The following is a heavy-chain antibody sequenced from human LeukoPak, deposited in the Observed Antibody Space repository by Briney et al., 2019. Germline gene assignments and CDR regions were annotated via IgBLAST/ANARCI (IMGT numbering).Heavy chain of an antibody. V-gene: IGHV3-11*04. CDR2: ISSRDSAV. CDR3: VRVSKDTFLPSFFDY. CDR1: GFTFSDYY. D-gene: IGHD3-3*02. Sequence: GGSLRLSCAASGFTFSDYYLSWIRQAPGKGLEWISYISSRDSAVYYADSVRGRFTIPRDNAQNSVYLQMNSLRAEDTAVYYCVRVSKDTFLPSFFDYWGKGILVTVSS. J-gene: IGHJ4*02.